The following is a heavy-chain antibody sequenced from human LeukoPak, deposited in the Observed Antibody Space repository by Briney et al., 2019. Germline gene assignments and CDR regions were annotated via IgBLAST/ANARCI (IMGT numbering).Heavy chain of an antibody. CDR2: IYSSGNT. D-gene: IGHD5-12*01. CDR1: GASISSSNYY. J-gene: IGHJ4*02. V-gene: IGHV4-39*01. Sequence: ASETLSLTCAVSGASISSSNYYWGWVRQSPGKGLEWIGNIYSSGNTYYNASLKSRVTMYIDTSKNQFSLKLSSVTAADTAMYCCAKSNGYGLIDYWGQGTLVTVSS. CDR3: AKSNGYGLIDY.